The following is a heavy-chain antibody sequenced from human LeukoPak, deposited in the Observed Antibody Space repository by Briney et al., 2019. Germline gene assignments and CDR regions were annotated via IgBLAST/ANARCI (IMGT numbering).Heavy chain of an antibody. V-gene: IGHV3-7*01. CDR3: AREWHYDILTGTHYYYYMDV. Sequence: AGGSLRLSCAASGFTFSSYWMSWVRQAPGKGLEWVANIKQDGSEKYYVDSVKGRFTISRDNAKNSLYLQMNSLRAEDTAVYYCAREWHYDILTGTHYYYYMDVWGKGTTVTISS. CDR2: IKQDGSEK. J-gene: IGHJ6*03. CDR1: GFTFSSYW. D-gene: IGHD3-9*01.